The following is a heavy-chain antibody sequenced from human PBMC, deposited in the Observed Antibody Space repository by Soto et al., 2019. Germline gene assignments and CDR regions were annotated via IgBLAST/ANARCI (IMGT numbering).Heavy chain of an antibody. V-gene: IGHV3-21*01. D-gene: IGHD4-17*01. J-gene: IGHJ4*02. CDR1: GFPFSTYA. CDR2: ISSGRPYV. Sequence: EVQLVESGGGLVKPGGSLRLSCAASGFPFSTYALNWVRQAPGTGLEWVSSISSGRPYVYYADSVKGRFTISRDNARSSLYLQMNSLRAEDTAVYYCATLGDYGTNDEFDYWGQGTLVTVSS. CDR3: ATLGDYGTNDEFDY.